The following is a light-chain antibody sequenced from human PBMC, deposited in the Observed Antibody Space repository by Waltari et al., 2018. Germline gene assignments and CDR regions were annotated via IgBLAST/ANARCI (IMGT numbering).Light chain of an antibody. CDR3: SSPTTSITWV. CDR2: DVT. V-gene: IGLV2-18*02. CDR1: SSDFGNYNS. J-gene: IGLJ3*02. Sequence: QSALTQPPSVSGSPGQSVTIPCTATSSDFGNYNSVSWYQQSPGTAPKLMIYDVTNRPSGVPHRFSGSKSGNTASLTISGLQAEDEADYYCSSPTTSITWVFGGGTKLTVL.